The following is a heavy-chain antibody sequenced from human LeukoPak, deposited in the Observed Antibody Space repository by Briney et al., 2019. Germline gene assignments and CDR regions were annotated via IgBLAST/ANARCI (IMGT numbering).Heavy chain of an antibody. V-gene: IGHV1-2*02. CDR2: IDPNSGGS. J-gene: IGHJ5*02. CDR1: GYTFTGYY. Sequence: ASVKVSCKTSGYTFTGYYIHWVRQAPGQGLEWMGWIDPNSGGSNSAQKFQGRVTMTRDTSISTAYMELSRLRSDDTAVYYCARAPRGFCSGGSCLDHWGQGTLVTVSS. D-gene: IGHD2-15*01. CDR3: ARAPRGFCSGGSCLDH.